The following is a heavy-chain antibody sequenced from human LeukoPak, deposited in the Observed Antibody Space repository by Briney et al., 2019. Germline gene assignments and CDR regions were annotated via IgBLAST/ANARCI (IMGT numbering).Heavy chain of an antibody. CDR1: GGSISSYY. D-gene: IGHD2-21*02. V-gene: IGHV4-59*12. Sequence: SETLSLTCTVSGGSISSYYWSWIRQPPGKGLEWIGYIYHSGNTYYNPSLKSRVTISVDRSENQFSLKVTSVTAADTAVYYCARAPSGLQADYWGQGTLVTVSS. J-gene: IGHJ4*02. CDR3: ARAPSGLQADY. CDR2: IYHSGNT.